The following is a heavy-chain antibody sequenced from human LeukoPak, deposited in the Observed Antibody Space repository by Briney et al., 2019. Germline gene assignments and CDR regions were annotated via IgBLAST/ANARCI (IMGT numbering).Heavy chain of an antibody. CDR3: ARAYKDRSLAGKKEFFQH. V-gene: IGHV1-69*01. D-gene: IGHD6-19*01. Sequence: GASVKVSCKASGGTFSSYAISWVRQAPGQGLEWMGGIIPIFGTANYAQKFQGRVTITADESTSTAYMELNSLRAEDTALYYCARAYKDRSLAGKKEFFQHWGQGTLVTVSS. CDR1: GGTFSSYA. CDR2: IIPIFGTA. J-gene: IGHJ1*01.